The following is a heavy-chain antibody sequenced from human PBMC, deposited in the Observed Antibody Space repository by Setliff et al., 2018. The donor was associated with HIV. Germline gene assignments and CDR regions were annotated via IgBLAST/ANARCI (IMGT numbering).Heavy chain of an antibody. CDR1: GYTFTSYG. CDR2: IHPSGGST. CDR3: AKPFGSDGSRQLDS. J-gene: IGHJ4*02. Sequence: ASVKVSCKASGYTFTSYGVSWVRQAPGQGLEWMGIIHPSGGSTSYAQKFQGRVTMTRDTSTSTVYMELSSLRSDDTAIYYCAKPFGSDGSRQLDSWGQGTLVTVSS. D-gene: IGHD2-15*01. V-gene: IGHV1-46*01.